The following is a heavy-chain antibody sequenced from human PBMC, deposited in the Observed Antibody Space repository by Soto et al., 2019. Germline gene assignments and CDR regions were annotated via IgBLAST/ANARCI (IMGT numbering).Heavy chain of an antibody. CDR1: GYTFTSYD. CDR3: ARVDDYFDSSGYYY. V-gene: IGHV1-18*01. J-gene: IGHJ4*02. Sequence: QVQLVQSGAEVKKPGASVKVSCKASGYTFTSYDINWVRQAPGQGLEWMGLIAYSGNTNFAQNFQGRVTMTTDPSTSTAYMELRSLRSDDTAVYYCARVDDYFDSSGYYYWGQGTLVTVSS. CDR2: IAYSGNT. D-gene: IGHD3-22*01.